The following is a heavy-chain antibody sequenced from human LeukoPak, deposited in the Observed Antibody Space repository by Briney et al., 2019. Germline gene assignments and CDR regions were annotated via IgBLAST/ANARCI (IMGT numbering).Heavy chain of an antibody. CDR2: IYTSGST. Sequence: SETLSLTCTVSGGSISSSNYYWGWIRQPPGKGLEWIGRIYTSGSTNYNPSLKSRVTMSVDTSKNQFSLKLSSVTAADTAVYYCARTYYYGSGSYYRGSWYFDYWGQGTLVTVSS. CDR1: GGSISSSNYY. J-gene: IGHJ4*02. CDR3: ARTYYYGSGSYYRGSWYFDY. V-gene: IGHV4-39*07. D-gene: IGHD3-10*01.